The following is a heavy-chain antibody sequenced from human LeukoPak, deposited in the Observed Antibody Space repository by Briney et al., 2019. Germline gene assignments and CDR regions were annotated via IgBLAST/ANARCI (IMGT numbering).Heavy chain of an antibody. Sequence: SETLSLTCAVYGGSFSGYYWSWIRQPPGKGLEWIGEINHSGSTNYNPSLKSRVTISVDTSKNQFSLKLSSVTAADTAVYYCARGDIYSSSYHWFDPWGQGTLVTVSS. J-gene: IGHJ5*02. CDR3: ARGDIYSSSYHWFDP. CDR2: INHSGST. V-gene: IGHV4-34*01. D-gene: IGHD6-13*01. CDR1: GGSFSGYY.